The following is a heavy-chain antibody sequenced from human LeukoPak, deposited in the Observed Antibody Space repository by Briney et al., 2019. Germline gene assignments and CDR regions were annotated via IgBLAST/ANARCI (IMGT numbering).Heavy chain of an antibody. CDR2: IYYSGST. CDR3: ARGGTGGSSWYDVVRENWFDP. J-gene: IGHJ5*02. D-gene: IGHD6-13*01. Sequence: SETLSLTCTVSGDSISSYYWSWIRQPPGKGLEWIGYIYYSGSTNYNPSLKSRVTISVDTSKNQFSLKLSSVTAADTAVYYCARGGTGGSSWYDVVRENWFDPWGQGTLVTVSS. V-gene: IGHV4-59*01. CDR1: GDSISSYY.